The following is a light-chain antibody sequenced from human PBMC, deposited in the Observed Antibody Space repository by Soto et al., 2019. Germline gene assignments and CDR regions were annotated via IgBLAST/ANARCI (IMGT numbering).Light chain of an antibody. CDR1: NIRSKS. V-gene: IGLV3-21*02. CDR3: QVWDSNSDHVV. J-gene: IGLJ2*01. Sequence: SYELAQPPSVSVAPGQTARITCGGHNIRSKSVHWYQQRPGQAPVQVVYDDGDRPSCIPERFSGSNSGNTATLTISRVEAGDEADYYCQVWDSNSDHVVFGGGTKLTVL. CDR2: DDG.